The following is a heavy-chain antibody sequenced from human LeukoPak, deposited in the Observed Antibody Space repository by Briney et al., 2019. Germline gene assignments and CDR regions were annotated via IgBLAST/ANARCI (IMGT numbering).Heavy chain of an antibody. J-gene: IGHJ4*02. CDR2: INHSGGT. D-gene: IGHD1-26*01. CDR1: GGSFSGYY. Sequence: PSETLSLTCAVYGGSFSGYYWSWIRQPPGKGLEWIGEINHSGGTNYNPSLKSRVTISVDTSKNQFSLRLSSVTAADTAVYYCARTWELHDSLDYWGQGTLVTVSS. V-gene: IGHV4-34*01. CDR3: ARTWELHDSLDY.